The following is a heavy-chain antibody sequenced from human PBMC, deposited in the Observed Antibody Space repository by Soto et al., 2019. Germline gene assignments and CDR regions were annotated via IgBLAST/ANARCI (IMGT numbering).Heavy chain of an antibody. CDR3: ARNEITGNCPRPESALIAY. CDR2: ISYDGSNK. J-gene: IGHJ4*02. CDR1: GLPFSSYA. D-gene: IGHD1-20*01. V-gene: IGHV3-30*04. Sequence: QVLLVESGGGVVQPGRSLRLSCAASGLPFSSYAIHWVLQATGKGLEWVAVISYDGSNKYYADSVKGRFSIYIYNSKNNLYLQMNSLRAEDTAVYYCARNEITGNCPRPESALIAYWGQGTLVTVSS.